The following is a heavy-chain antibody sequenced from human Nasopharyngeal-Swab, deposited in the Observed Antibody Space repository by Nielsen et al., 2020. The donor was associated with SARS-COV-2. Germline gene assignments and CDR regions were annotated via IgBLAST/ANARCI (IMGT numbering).Heavy chain of an antibody. CDR1: GGSISGYF. V-gene: IGHV4-4*07. J-gene: IGHJ6*01. CDR3: ARSGTTKYGLDV. Sequence: SETLSLTCSVSGGSISGYFLSWIRQPAGEGPEWIGRVYTNGSTNYNPSLKSRVTISIDMSKNQFSLELRPVTAADTAFYYCARSGTTKYGLDVWGQGTTVIVSS. D-gene: IGHD1-1*01. CDR2: VYTNGST.